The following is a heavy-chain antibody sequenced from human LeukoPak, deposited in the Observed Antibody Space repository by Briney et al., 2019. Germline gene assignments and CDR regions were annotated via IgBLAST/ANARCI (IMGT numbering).Heavy chain of an antibody. Sequence: SETLSLTCTVSGGSISSYYWSWIRQPAGKGLEWIGRIYTSGSTNYNPSLKSRVTMSVDTSKNQFSLKLSSVTAADTAVYYCARHTTVTRWKYYGMDVWGQGTTVTVSS. D-gene: IGHD4-17*01. CDR3: ARHTTVTRWKYYGMDV. V-gene: IGHV4-4*07. J-gene: IGHJ6*02. CDR1: GGSISSYY. CDR2: IYTSGST.